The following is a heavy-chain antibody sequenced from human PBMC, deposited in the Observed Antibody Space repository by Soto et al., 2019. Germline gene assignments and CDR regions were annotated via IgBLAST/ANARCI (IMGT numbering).Heavy chain of an antibody. D-gene: IGHD3-16*02. Sequence: QVQLVQSGAEVKKPGASVKVSCKASGYTFTSYGISWVRQAPGQGLEWMGWISAYNGNTNYAQKLQGRVTMTTDTSTSTAYMELRSLRSDYTAVYYGARRQELRLGELSRNWFDPWGQGTLVTVSS. CDR3: ARRQELRLGELSRNWFDP. J-gene: IGHJ5*02. CDR2: ISAYNGNT. V-gene: IGHV1-18*01. CDR1: GYTFTSYG.